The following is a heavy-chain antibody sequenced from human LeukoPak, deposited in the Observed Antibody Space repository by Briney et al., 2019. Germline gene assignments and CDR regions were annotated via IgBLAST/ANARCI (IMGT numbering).Heavy chain of an antibody. CDR3: ARAIPPPHCTTITCFKPFDY. V-gene: IGHV1-46*01. D-gene: IGHD2-2*01. CDR2: INPSGGST. Sequence: VASVKVSCKASGYTFTSYYMHWVRQAPGQGLEWMGIINPSGGSTSYAQKFQGRVTMTRDTSTSTVYMELSSLRSEDTAVYYCARAIPPPHCTTITCFKPFDYWGQGTLVTVSS. J-gene: IGHJ4*02. CDR1: GYTFTSYY.